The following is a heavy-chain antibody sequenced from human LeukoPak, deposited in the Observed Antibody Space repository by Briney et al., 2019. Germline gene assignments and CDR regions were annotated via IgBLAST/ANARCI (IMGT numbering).Heavy chain of an antibody. J-gene: IGHJ6*02. V-gene: IGHV4-59*01. D-gene: IGHD1-26*01. CDR3: ARVPSRMGSSYVYYGMDV. CDR1: GGSITPYY. CDR2: IYYSGST. Sequence: SETLSLTCTVSGGSITPYYWGWIRQPPGQGLQWIGYIYYSGSTNHNPSLKSRLTISIDTSKYQFSLSLSSVTAADTAVYYCARVPSRMGSSYVYYGMDVWGQGTTVTVSS.